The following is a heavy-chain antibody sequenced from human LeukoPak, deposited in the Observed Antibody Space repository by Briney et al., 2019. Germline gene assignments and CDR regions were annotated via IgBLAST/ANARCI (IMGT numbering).Heavy chain of an antibody. D-gene: IGHD6-19*01. CDR3: ARSYSSGQDGFDI. V-gene: IGHV1-46*01. Sequence: ASVKVSCKASGYTFTSYYMHWVRQAPGQGLEWMGIINSIGGSTTYAQKFRGRVTMTRDTSTSTVYMELSSLRSEDTAVYYCARSYSSGQDGFDIWGQGTMVTVSS. CDR2: INSIGGST. J-gene: IGHJ3*02. CDR1: GYTFTSYY.